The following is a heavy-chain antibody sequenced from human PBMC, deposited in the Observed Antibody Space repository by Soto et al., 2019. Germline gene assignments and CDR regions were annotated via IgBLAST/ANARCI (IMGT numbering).Heavy chain of an antibody. CDR2: ISSSSSTI. V-gene: IGHV3-48*01. J-gene: IGHJ4*02. CDR3: ASIGYCSGGSCYRY. CDR1: GFTFGTYA. Sequence: GGSLRLSRAASGFTFGTYAMSWVRQAPGKGLEWVSYISSSSSTIYYADSVKGRFTISRDNAKNSLYLQMNSLRAEDTAVYYCASIGYCSGGSCYRYWGQGTLVTVSS. D-gene: IGHD2-15*01.